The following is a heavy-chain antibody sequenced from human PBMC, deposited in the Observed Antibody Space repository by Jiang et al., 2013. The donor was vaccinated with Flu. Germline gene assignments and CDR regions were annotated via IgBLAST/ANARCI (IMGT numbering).Heavy chain of an antibody. V-gene: IGHV4-59*01. Sequence: SGLVKPSETLSLTCTVSGGSISSYYWSWIRQPPGKGLEWIGYIYYSGSTNYNPSLKSRVTISVDTSKNQFSLKLSSVTAADTAVYYCARETSGNFDYWGQGTLVTVSS. D-gene: IGHD1-1*01. CDR2: IYYSGST. J-gene: IGHJ4*02. CDR1: GGSISSYY. CDR3: ARETSGNFDY.